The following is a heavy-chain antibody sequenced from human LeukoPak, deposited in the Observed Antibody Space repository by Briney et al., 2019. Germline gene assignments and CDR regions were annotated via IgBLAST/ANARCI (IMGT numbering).Heavy chain of an antibody. CDR1: GFTFSSYT. V-gene: IGHV3-21*01. Sequence: GGSLRLSCAASGFTFSSYTMNWVRQAPGKGLEWVSSISSASSVIYYADSVKGRSTISRDNAKNSLYLQVNSLSAEDTAVYYCARDRYCSSTSCFIDYWGQGTQVIVSS. CDR3: ARDRYCSSTSCFIDY. J-gene: IGHJ4*02. CDR2: ISSASSVI. D-gene: IGHD2-2*01.